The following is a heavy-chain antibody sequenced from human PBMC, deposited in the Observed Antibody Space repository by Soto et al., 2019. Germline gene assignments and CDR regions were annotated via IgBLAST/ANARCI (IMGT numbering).Heavy chain of an antibody. J-gene: IGHJ6*02. Sequence: QVQLVESGGGVVQPGRSLRLSCAASGFTFSSYGMHWVRQAPGKGLEWVAVIWYDGSNKYYADPVKGRLTISRDNSKNTLYLQMNSLRAEDTAVYYCARVEGYYDSSGYYTSGYYYGMDVWGQGTTVTVSS. CDR2: IWYDGSNK. CDR3: ARVEGYYDSSGYYTSGYYYGMDV. CDR1: GFTFSSYG. D-gene: IGHD3-22*01. V-gene: IGHV3-33*01.